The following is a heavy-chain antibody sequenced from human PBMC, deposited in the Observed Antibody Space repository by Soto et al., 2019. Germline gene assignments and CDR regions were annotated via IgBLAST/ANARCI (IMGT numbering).Heavy chain of an antibody. CDR3: ARGRSGWYRNYYYYGMDV. CDR1: GYTFTSYD. J-gene: IGHJ6*02. CDR2: MNPNSGNT. D-gene: IGHD6-19*01. V-gene: IGHV1-8*01. Sequence: GASVKVSCKASGYTFTSYDINWVRQATGQGLEWMGWMNPNSGNTGYAQKFQGRVTMTRNTSISTAYMELSSLRSEDTAVYYCARGRSGWYRNYYYYGMDVWGQGTTVTVSS.